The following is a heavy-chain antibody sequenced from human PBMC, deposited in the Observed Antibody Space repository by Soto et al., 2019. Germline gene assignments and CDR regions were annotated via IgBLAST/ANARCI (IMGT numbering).Heavy chain of an antibody. Sequence: SVKVSCKASEYTFTSYTMHWVRQAPGQRLEWMGWINGGNGNTKYSQKFQGRVTITRDTSASTAYMELSSLGSDDTAVYYCARELQGLYYFDYWGQGTLVTVSS. J-gene: IGHJ4*02. V-gene: IGHV1-3*01. CDR1: EYTFTSYT. CDR2: INGGNGNT. CDR3: ARELQGLYYFDY. D-gene: IGHD4-4*01.